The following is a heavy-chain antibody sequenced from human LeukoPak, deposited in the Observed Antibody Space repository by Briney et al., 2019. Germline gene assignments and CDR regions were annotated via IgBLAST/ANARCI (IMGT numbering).Heavy chain of an antibody. CDR2: ISWNSGSI. CDR1: GFTFDDYA. V-gene: IGHV3-9*01. CDR3: AKGFRVMATTDFDY. Sequence: GRSLRLSCAASGFTFDDYAMHWVRQAPGKGLEWVSGISWNSGSIGYADSVKGRFTISRDNAKNSLYLQMNSLRAEDTALYYCAKGFRVMATTDFDYWGQGTLVTVSS. J-gene: IGHJ4*02. D-gene: IGHD5-24*01.